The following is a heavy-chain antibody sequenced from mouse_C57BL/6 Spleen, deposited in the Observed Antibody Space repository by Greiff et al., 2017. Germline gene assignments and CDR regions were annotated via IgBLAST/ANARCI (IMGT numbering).Heavy chain of an antibody. CDR3: ARGYSNYLWYFDV. CDR2: IHPNSGST. D-gene: IGHD2-5*01. Sequence: QVQLQQPGAELVKPGASVKLSCKASGYTFTSYWMHWVKQRPGQGLEWIGMIHPNSGSTNYNEKFKSKATLTVDKSSSTAYMQLSSLTSEDSAVYYCARGYSNYLWYFDVWGRDHGHRLL. J-gene: IGHJ1*01. CDR1: GYTFTSYW. V-gene: IGHV1-64*01.